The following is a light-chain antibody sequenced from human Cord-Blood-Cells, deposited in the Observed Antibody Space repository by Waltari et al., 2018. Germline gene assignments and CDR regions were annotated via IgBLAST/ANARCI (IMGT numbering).Light chain of an antibody. Sequence: QSALTQPASVSGSPGQSITISCPGTSSDVGGYNYVSWYQQHPAKAPKLMSYEVSNRPSGVSNRFSGSKSGNTASLTISGLQAEDEADYYCSSYTSSSTLVVFGGGTKLTVL. CDR2: EVS. CDR1: SSDVGGYNY. J-gene: IGLJ2*01. V-gene: IGLV2-14*01. CDR3: SSYTSSSTLVV.